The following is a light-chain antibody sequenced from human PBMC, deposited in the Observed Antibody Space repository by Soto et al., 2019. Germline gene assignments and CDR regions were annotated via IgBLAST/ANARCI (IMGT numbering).Light chain of an antibody. Sequence: DVVMTQSPLSLPVTLGQPASISCRSSQSLLYSDGNIYLNWFHXRPGQSQRRXIYKVSNRDSGVPDRFSGSGSGTDFTLKISRVEVEDVGVYYCLQSTHLPPTFGQGTRLEIK. CDR2: KVS. CDR1: QSLLYSDGNIY. CDR3: LQSTHLPPT. J-gene: IGKJ5*01. V-gene: IGKV2-30*01.